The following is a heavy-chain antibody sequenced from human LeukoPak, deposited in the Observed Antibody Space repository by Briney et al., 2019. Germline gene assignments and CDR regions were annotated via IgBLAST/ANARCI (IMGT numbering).Heavy chain of an antibody. CDR1: GGSISSGSYY. D-gene: IGHD3-22*01. CDR3: ARWPADSSGYYQAGVIDY. J-gene: IGHJ4*02. V-gene: IGHV4-61*02. CDR2: IYTSGST. Sequence: PSQTLSLTCTVSGGSISSGSYYWSWIRQPAGKGLEWIGRIYTSGSTNYNPSLKSRVTISVDTSKNQFSLELSSVTAADTAVYYCARWPADSSGYYQAGVIDYWGQGTLVTVSS.